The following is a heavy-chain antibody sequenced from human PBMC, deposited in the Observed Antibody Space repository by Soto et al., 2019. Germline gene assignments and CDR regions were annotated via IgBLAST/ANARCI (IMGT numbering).Heavy chain of an antibody. CDR3: AKGRGYGSGSFHPYYLEF. Sequence: QVQLLQSGGGVVQPGRSLTLSCAASGFVFSAYGMHWVRQAPGRGLEWVALISYDGTKRYYADSVKGRFTISRDNSKSTVYLQVSSLTTEDTGVYFCAKGRGYGSGSFHPYYLEFWGQGTVVTVAS. D-gene: IGHD3-10*01. CDR1: GFVFSAYG. V-gene: IGHV3-30*18. CDR2: ISYDGTKR. J-gene: IGHJ4*02.